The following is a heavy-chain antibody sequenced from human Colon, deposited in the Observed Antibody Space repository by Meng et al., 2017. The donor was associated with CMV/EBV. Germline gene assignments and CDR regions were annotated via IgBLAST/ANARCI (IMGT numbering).Heavy chain of an antibody. CDR2: IYYSGGT. Sequence: AVSGGSISSGDYYWSWIRQPPGKGLEWIGYIYYSGGTYYNPSLKSRVTISVDTSKNQFSLKLSSVTAADTAVYYCASFHTDGWFGPWGQGTLVTVSS. J-gene: IGHJ5*02. CDR1: GGSISSGDYY. V-gene: IGHV4-30-4*01. D-gene: IGHD2-8*02. CDR3: ASFHTDGWFGP.